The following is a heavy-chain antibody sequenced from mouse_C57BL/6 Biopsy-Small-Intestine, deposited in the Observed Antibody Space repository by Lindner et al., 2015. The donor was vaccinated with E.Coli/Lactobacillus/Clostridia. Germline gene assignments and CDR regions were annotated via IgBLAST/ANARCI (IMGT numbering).Heavy chain of an antibody. D-gene: IGHD2-4*01. J-gene: IGHJ2*01. Sequence: VQLQESGAELVRPGASVTLSCKASGYTFTDYEMHWVKQTPVHGLEWIGAIDPETGGTAYNQKFKGKAILTADKSSSTAYMQLSSLTSEDSAVYFCARSYDYYFGYWGQGTTLTVSS. CDR2: IDPETGGT. V-gene: IGHV1-15*01. CDR3: ARSYDYYFGY. CDR1: GYTFTDYE.